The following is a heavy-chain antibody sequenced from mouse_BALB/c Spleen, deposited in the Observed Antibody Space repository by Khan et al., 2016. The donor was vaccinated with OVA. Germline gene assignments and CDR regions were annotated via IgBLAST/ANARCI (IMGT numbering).Heavy chain of an antibody. J-gene: IGHJ2*01. CDR2: FYPGGTTI. CDR1: GYTFTEYI. CDR3: ERHEDYGNWLDY. D-gene: IGHD2-1*01. Sequence: QVQLQQPGAELVKPGASVKLSCKASGYTFTEYIIHWLKQRSGQGLEWIGWFYPGGTTIKYNEKFKDKATLTADKSSSTAYMELSRLTSEDSAVYFCERHEDYGNWLDYWGQGTTLTVSS. V-gene: IGHV1-62-2*01.